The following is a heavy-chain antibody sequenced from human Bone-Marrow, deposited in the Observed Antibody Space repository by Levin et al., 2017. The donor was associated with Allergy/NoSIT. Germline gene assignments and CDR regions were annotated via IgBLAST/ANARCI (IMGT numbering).Heavy chain of an antibody. CDR1: GGSISNGGYS. V-gene: IGHV4-30-2*01. Sequence: KTSETLSLTCAVSGGSISNGGYSWSWIRQPPGKGLEWIGYIYLSGSTYYNPSLKSRVTFSVDRSKNQFSLKLTSVTAADTAVYYCAGAGNSGTYIVFWGQGTLVTVSS. J-gene: IGHJ4*02. D-gene: IGHD1-14*01. CDR2: IYLSGST. CDR3: AGAGNSGTYIVF.